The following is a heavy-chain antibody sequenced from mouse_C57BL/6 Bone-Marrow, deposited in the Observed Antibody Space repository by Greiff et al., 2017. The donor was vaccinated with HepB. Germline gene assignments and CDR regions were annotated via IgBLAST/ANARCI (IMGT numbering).Heavy chain of an antibody. Sequence: VQLQESGAELARPGASVKLSCKASGYTFTSYGISWVKQRTGQGLEWIGEIYPRSGNTYYNEKFKGKATLTADKSSSTAYMELRSLTSEDSAVYFCAKLLYWYFDVGGTGTTVTVSS. CDR2: IYPRSGNT. V-gene: IGHV1-81*01. J-gene: IGHJ1*03. CDR3: AKLLYWYFDV. CDR1: GYTFTSYG. D-gene: IGHD1-1*01.